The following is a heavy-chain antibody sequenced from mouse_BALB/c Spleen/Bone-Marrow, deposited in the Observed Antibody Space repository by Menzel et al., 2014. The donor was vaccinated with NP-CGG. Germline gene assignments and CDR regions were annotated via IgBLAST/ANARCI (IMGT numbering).Heavy chain of an antibody. CDR1: EFDFSRYW. CDR3: ARLSYYGRFAY. Sequence: EVQGVESGGGLVQPGGSLKLSCAASEFDFSRYWMSWVRQAPGKGLEWIGEINPDSSTINYTPSLKDKFIISRDNAKNTLYLQMSKVRSEDTALYYCARLSYYGRFAYWGQGTLVTVSA. J-gene: IGHJ3*01. D-gene: IGHD1-1*01. CDR2: INPDSSTI. V-gene: IGHV4-1*02.